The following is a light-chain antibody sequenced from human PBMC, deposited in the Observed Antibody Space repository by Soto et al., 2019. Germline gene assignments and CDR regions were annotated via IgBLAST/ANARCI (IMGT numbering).Light chain of an antibody. Sequence: QSVLTQPPSASETPGQRVTISCSGSSSNIGFDYVDWYQHVPGAAPKLLIYRNNLRPPGVPDRFSGSKSGTSASLAISGLRTEYEADYYCAARDDPLNVVFGGGSKLTVL. J-gene: IGLJ3*02. CDR3: AARDDPLNVV. V-gene: IGLV1-47*01. CDR2: RNN. CDR1: SSNIGFDY.